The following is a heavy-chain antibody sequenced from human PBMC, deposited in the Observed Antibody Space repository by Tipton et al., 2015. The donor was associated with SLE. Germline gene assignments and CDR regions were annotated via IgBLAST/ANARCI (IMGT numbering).Heavy chain of an antibody. J-gene: IGHJ4*02. V-gene: IGHV4-59*12. D-gene: IGHD6-13*01. CDR3: ARIVAAAGTRYFDY. Sequence: TLSLTCTVSGGSISGYYWSWVRQPPGKGLEWIGYISFSGRTYYNPSLKSRVTISVDTSKNQFSLKLSSVTAADTAVYYCARIVAAAGTRYFDYWGQGTLVTVSS. CDR2: ISFSGRT. CDR1: GGSISGYY.